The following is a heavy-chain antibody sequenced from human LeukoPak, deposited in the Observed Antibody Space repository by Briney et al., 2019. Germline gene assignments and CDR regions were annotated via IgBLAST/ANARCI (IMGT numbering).Heavy chain of an antibody. J-gene: IGHJ3*02. Sequence: GGSLRLSCAASGFTFSSYAMSWVRQAPGKGLEWVSSISSNGAYIYYADSARGRFTISRDNAKNTLYLQMNSLRAEDTAVYYCAREVITMTLSAFDIWGQGTMVTVSS. CDR3: AREVITMTLSAFDI. D-gene: IGHD3-22*01. V-gene: IGHV3-21*01. CDR2: ISSNGAYI. CDR1: GFTFSSYA.